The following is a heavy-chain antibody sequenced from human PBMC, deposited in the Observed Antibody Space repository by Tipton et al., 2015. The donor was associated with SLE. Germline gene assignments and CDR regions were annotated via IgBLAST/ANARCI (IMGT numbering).Heavy chain of an antibody. Sequence: TLSLTCTVSGGSISSYYWSWIRLPPGKGLEWIGCIYYSGNTNYNPSLKSRVTISVDTSKNQFSLNLSSVTAADTAVYFCARDPLAVGDGESLDLWGRGTLATVSS. CDR1: GGSISSYY. CDR3: ARDPLAVGDGESLDL. D-gene: IGHD1-26*01. CDR2: IYYSGNT. J-gene: IGHJ2*01. V-gene: IGHV4-59*12.